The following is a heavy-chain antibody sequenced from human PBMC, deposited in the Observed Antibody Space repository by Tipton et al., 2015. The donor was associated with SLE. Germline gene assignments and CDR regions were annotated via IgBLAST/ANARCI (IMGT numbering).Heavy chain of an antibody. V-gene: IGHV3-23*01. CDR3: AKDSNPHSGRPFDY. CDR1: GFTVSSNY. CDR2: ISGSGGST. J-gene: IGHJ4*02. Sequence: SLRLSCAASGFTVSSNYMSWVRQAPGKGLEWVSAISGSGGSTYYADSVKGRFTISRDNSKNTLYLQMNSLRAEDTAVYYCAKDSNPHSGRPFDYWGQGTLVTVSS. D-gene: IGHD1-26*01.